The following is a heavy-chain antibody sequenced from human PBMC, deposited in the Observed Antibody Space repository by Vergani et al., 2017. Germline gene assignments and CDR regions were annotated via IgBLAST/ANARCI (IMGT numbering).Heavy chain of an antibody. D-gene: IGHD1-14*01. J-gene: IGHJ5*02. Sequence: QVQPVESGGGVVQRGGSPRLYCAASGFTFNQYGMHWVRQAPGKGLEWVAVTWYDGNNKQYADSVKGRFTISRDNSKSTMYLQMNSLRDEDTGVYYCARDLRLLYNRFDPWGQGTLVTVSS. V-gene: IGHV3-33*01. CDR3: ARDLRLLYNRFDP. CDR2: TWYDGNNK. CDR1: GFTFNQYG.